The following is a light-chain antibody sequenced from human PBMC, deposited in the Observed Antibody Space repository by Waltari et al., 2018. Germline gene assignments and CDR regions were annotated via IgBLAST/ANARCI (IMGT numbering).Light chain of an antibody. J-gene: IGLJ3*02. Sequence: QAGLTQPPSVSKDLRQTATITCTGNSTNVDFQGTALLQQHQGHPPKLLSYRNNDRPSGISERFSASRSGNTASLTITGLRPEDEADYYCLAWDMSLNAWVFGGGTKLTVL. CDR1: STNVDFQG. V-gene: IGLV10-54*04. CDR3: LAWDMSLNAWV. CDR2: RNN.